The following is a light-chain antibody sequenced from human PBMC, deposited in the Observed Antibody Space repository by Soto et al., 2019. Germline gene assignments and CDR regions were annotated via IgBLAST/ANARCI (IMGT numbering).Light chain of an antibody. CDR2: DAS. CDR1: QTITTW. CDR3: QQYNSYSIT. V-gene: IGKV1-5*01. Sequence: GDRVTITFRASQTITTWMAWYQQKPGKAPKLLVYDASTLQSGVATRFSGSGSGTEFTLTISSLQPDDFATYYCQQYNSYSITFGQGTRLEI. J-gene: IGKJ5*01.